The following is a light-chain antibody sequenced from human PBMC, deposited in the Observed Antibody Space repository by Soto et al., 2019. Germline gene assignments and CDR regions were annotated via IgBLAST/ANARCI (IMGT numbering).Light chain of an antibody. CDR3: QQYNSYSRT. Sequence: DIQMTQSPSTLSASVGDRVTITCRASHSISSWLAWYQQKPGKAPKLLIYKASSLESGVPSRFSGSGSGTEFTLTTSSLQPDDFATYYCQQYNSYSRTFGQGTKLEIK. CDR1: HSISSW. V-gene: IGKV1-5*03. CDR2: KAS. J-gene: IGKJ2*01.